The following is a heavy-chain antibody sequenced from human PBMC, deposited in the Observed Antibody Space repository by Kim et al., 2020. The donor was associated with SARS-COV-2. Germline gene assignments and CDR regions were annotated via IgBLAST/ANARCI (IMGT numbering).Heavy chain of an antibody. Sequence: SETLSLTCTVSGGSISSGGYYWSWIRQHPGKGLEWIGYIYYSGSTYYNPSLKSRVTISVDTSKNQFSLKLSSVTAADTSVYYCARDAAAGYYASSGHLGVDVWGQGTTVTASS. V-gene: IGHV4-31*03. CDR3: ARDAAAGYYASSGHLGVDV. D-gene: IGHD3-22*01. CDR2: IYYSGST. CDR1: GGSISSGGYY. J-gene: IGHJ6*02.